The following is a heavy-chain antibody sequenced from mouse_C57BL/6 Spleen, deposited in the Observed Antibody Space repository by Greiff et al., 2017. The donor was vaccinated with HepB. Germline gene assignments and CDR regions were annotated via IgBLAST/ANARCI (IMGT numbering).Heavy chain of an antibody. Sequence: VQLQQSGAELVRPGASVTLSCKASGYTFTDYEMHWVKQTPVHGLEWIGAIDPETGGTAYNQKFKGKAILTADKSSSTAYMGLRSLTSEDSAVYYCTRGWDYDYAMDYWGQGTSVTVSS. CDR3: TRGWDYDYAMDY. J-gene: IGHJ4*01. CDR1: GYTFTDYE. V-gene: IGHV1-15*01. D-gene: IGHD2-4*01. CDR2: IDPETGGT.